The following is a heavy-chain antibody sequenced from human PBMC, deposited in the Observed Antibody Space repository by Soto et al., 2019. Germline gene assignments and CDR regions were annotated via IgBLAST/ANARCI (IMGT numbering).Heavy chain of an antibody. CDR2: ISGSGGST. D-gene: IGHD6-25*01. CDR3: AKVIWPYSSENFDY. J-gene: IGHJ4*02. CDR1: GFTFSSYA. V-gene: IGHV3-23*01. Sequence: PGGSLRLSCAASGFTFSSYAMSWVRQAPGKGLEWVSAISGSGGSTYYADSVKGRFTISRDSSKNTLYLQMNSLRAEDTAVYYCAKVIWPYSSENFDYWGQGTLVTVSS.